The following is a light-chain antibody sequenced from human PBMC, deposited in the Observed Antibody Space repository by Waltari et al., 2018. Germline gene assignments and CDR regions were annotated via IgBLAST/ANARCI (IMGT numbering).Light chain of an antibody. CDR1: SSDVRGYNY. CDR3: CSYAGSYTYV. J-gene: IGLJ1*01. Sequence: QSALTQPRPVSGSPGQSVTISCTGTSSDVRGYNYVSWYQHHPGKAPKLIIYDVNKRPSGVPDRFSGSKSGNTASLTISGLQAEDDADYYCCSYAGSYTYVFGSGTKVTVL. V-gene: IGLV2-11*01. CDR2: DVN.